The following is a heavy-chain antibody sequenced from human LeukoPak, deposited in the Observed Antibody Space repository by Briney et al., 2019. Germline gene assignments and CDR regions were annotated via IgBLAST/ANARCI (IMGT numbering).Heavy chain of an antibody. Sequence: GGFLRLSCEASGFTLSTYWMNWVRQVPGKGLDWVANINPDGSGKRYVDSVKGRFTIARDNADNSLSLQMNSLRAEDTAVYYCASWGAGGNSWGQGTLVTVSS. V-gene: IGHV3-7*01. J-gene: IGHJ4*02. CDR3: ASWGAGGNS. CDR1: GFTLSTYW. CDR2: INPDGSGK. D-gene: IGHD3-16*01.